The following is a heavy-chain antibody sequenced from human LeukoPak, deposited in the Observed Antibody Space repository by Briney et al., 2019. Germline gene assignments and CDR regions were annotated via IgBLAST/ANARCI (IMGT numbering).Heavy chain of an antibody. CDR3: ARWSWQQSEFDL. D-gene: IGHD5-24*01. J-gene: IGHJ4*02. Sequence: GGSLRLSCVASGFSFSSYHMSWVRQAPGKGLGCVAHIFPDGHQESCDASVRGRFTVSRDNAKNSVFLQMNSLRVEDTAIYYCARWSWQQSEFDLWGQGALVTVSS. V-gene: IGHV3-7*01. CDR1: GFSFSSYH. CDR2: IFPDGHQE.